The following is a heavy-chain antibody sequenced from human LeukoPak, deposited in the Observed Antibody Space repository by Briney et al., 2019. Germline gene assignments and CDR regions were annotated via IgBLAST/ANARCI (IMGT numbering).Heavy chain of an antibody. J-gene: IGHJ6*02. D-gene: IGHD3-3*01. Sequence: SETLSLTCTVSGGSISSGGYYWSWIRQHPGKGLEWIGYIYYSGSTYYNPSLKSRVTISVDKSKNQFSLKMSSVTAADTAVYYCARDVYDFSGGMDVWGQGTTVTVSS. CDR1: GGSISSGGYY. V-gene: IGHV4-31*03. CDR2: IYYSGST. CDR3: ARDVYDFSGGMDV.